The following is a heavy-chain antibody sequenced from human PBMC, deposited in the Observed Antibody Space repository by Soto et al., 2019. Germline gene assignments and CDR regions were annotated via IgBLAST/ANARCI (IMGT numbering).Heavy chain of an antibody. CDR1: GFTFSSYA. J-gene: IGHJ3*02. Sequence: EVQLVESGGGLVQPGGSLRLSCSASGFTFSSYAMHWVRQAPGKGLEYVSAISSNGGSTYYADSVKGRFTISRDNSKNTLYLQMSSLRAEDTAVYYCVKDPTTGTTDDAFDIWGQGTMVTVSS. CDR2: ISSNGGST. CDR3: VKDPTTGTTDDAFDI. D-gene: IGHD1-1*01. V-gene: IGHV3-64D*06.